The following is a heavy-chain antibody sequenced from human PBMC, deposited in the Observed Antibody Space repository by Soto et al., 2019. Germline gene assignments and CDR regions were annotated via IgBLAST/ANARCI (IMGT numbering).Heavy chain of an antibody. CDR3: ARGGFGWSVAGPNEYDY. D-gene: IGHD6-19*01. CDR2: INHSGST. J-gene: IGHJ4*02. V-gene: IGHV4-34*01. Sequence: SETLSLSCAVYGGSFSGYYWSWIRQPPGKGLEWIGEINHSGSTNYNPSLKSRVTISVDTSKNQFSLKLSSVTAADTAVYYCARGGFGWSVAGPNEYDYWGQGTLVTVSS. CDR1: GGSFSGYY.